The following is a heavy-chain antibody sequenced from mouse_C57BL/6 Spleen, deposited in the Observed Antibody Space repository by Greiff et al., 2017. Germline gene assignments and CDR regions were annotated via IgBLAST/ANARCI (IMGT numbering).Heavy chain of an antibody. J-gene: IGHJ1*03. CDR1: GYTFTSYW. D-gene: IGHD1-1*01. Sequence: VQLQQSGAELVMPGASVKLSCKASGYTFTSYWMHWVKQRPGQGLEWIGEIDPSDSYTNYNQKFKGKSTLTVDKSSSTAYMQLSSLTSEDSAVYYCARSGYYGSSYAHWYFDVWGTGTTVTVSS. CDR2: IDPSDSYT. CDR3: ARSGYYGSSYAHWYFDV. V-gene: IGHV1-69*01.